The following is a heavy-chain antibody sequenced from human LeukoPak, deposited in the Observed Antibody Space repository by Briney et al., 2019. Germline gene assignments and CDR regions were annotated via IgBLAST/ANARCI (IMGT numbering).Heavy chain of an antibody. CDR1: GGSISSYY. V-gene: IGHV4-4*07. D-gene: IGHD3-22*01. J-gene: IGHJ3*02. CDR2: IYTSGST. Sequence: SETLSLTCTVSGGSISSYYWSWIRQPAGKGLEWIGRIYTSGSTNYNPSLKSRVTMSVDTSKNQFSLKLSSVTAADTAVYYCASSSGYYSGDAFDILGQGTMVTVSS. CDR3: ASSSGYYSGDAFDI.